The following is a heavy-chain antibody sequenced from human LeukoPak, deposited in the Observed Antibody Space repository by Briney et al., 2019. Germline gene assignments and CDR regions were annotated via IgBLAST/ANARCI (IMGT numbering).Heavy chain of an antibody. V-gene: IGHV1-2*02. J-gene: IGHJ6*03. Sequence: PRASVKVSCKASGYTFTGYYMHWVRQAPGQGLEWMGWINPNSGGTNYAQKFQGRVTMTRDTSISTAYMELSRLRSDDTAVYYCARGDLRFDYYMDVWGKGTTVTISS. CDR1: GYTFTGYY. CDR2: INPNSGGT. CDR3: ARGDLRFDYYMDV. D-gene: IGHD3-16*01.